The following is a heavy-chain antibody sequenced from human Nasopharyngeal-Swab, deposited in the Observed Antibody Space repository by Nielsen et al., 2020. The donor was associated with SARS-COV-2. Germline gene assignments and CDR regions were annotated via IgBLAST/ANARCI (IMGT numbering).Heavy chain of an antibody. V-gene: IGHV4-30-4*01. D-gene: IGHD2-2*01. CDR3: ARYCSSTSADFDY. CDR2: IYYSGST. J-gene: IGHJ4*02. Sequence: WIRQPPGKGLEWIGHIYYSGSTYYNPSLKSRVTISVDTSKNQFSLKLSSVTAADTAVYYCARYCSSTSADFDYWGQGTLVTVSS.